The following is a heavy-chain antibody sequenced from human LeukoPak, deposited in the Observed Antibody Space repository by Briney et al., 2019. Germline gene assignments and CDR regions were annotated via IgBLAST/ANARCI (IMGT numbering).Heavy chain of an antibody. Sequence: PGGSLRLSCAASGFTFSNAWMSWVRQAPGKGLEWVGRIKSKTDGGTTDYAAPVKGRFTISRDDSKNTLYLQMNSLKTEDTAVHYCTTGVYSYGFDYWGQGTLVTVSS. D-gene: IGHD5-18*01. V-gene: IGHV3-15*01. CDR1: GFTFSNAW. J-gene: IGHJ4*02. CDR2: IKSKTDGGTT. CDR3: TTGVYSYGFDY.